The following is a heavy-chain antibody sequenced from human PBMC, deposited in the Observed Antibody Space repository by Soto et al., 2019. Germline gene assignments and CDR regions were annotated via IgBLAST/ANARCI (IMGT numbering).Heavy chain of an antibody. CDR3: ARGRGYGYGIDY. CDR2: VFYSGSD. CDR1: GSSVSSGNHY. V-gene: IGHV4-61*01. Sequence: QVQLQESGPGLVKPSETLSLTCTVSGSSVSSGNHYWSWIRQPPGKELEFIAYVFYSGSDNYNPSLKSRVTTSIDTSKNQFSLNLRSVTAADTAVYYCARGRGYGYGIDYWGQGVLVTVSS. D-gene: IGHD5-18*01. J-gene: IGHJ4*02.